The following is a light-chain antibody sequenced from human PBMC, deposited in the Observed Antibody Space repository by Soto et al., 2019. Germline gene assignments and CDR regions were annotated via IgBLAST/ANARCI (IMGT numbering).Light chain of an antibody. CDR2: WAS. Sequence: DIAMTQSPDSLAVSLGERATINCKSSQSVLYSPTNKNYLAWYQQKLGQPPKLLIYWASTRESGVPDRFSGSGSGTDFTLTISTLQAEDVAVYYCLQYYSSPRTFGQGTKVDIK. V-gene: IGKV4-1*01. CDR1: QSVLYSPTNKNY. CDR3: LQYYSSPRT. J-gene: IGKJ1*01.